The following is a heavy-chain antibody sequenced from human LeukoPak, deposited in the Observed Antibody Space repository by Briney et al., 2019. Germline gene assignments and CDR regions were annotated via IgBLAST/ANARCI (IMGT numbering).Heavy chain of an antibody. V-gene: IGHV1-18*04. CDR3: ARWYCSSTSCYAGAFDI. D-gene: IGHD2-2*01. Sequence: GASVKVSCKASGYTFTSYGITWVRQAPGQGLEWMGWITPYNGNTNYAQNLQGRVTMTTDTSTSTAYMELRSLRSDDTAVYYCARWYCSSTSCYAGAFDILGQGTMVTVSS. CDR2: ITPYNGNT. J-gene: IGHJ3*02. CDR1: GYTFTSYG.